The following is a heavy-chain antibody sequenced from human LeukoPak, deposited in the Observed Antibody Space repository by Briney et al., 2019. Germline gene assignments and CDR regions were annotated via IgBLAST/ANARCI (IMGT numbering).Heavy chain of an antibody. CDR1: GYTFTSYD. V-gene: IGHV1-8*03. CDR3: ARGLLPAAPDY. J-gene: IGHJ4*02. D-gene: IGHD2-2*01. Sequence: ASVKVSCKASGYTFTSYDINWVRQATGQGLEWMGWMNPNSGNTGYAQKFQGRVTITRNTSISTAYVELSSLRSEDTAVYYCARGLLPAAPDYWGQGTLVTVSS. CDR2: MNPNSGNT.